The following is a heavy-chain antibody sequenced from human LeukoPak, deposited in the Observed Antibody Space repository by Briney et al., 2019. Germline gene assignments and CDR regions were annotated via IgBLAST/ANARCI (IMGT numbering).Heavy chain of an antibody. V-gene: IGHV4-59*12. Sequence: SETLSLTCTVSGASMRNYYWSWIRQPPGKGLEWIGCVSYSGSTNYNPSLKSRVTISIDASKNQFSLKLDSVNAADTGVYYCARENSGWLYFDCWGQGTLVAASS. CDR1: GASMRNYY. J-gene: IGHJ4*02. D-gene: IGHD6-19*01. CDR3: ARENSGWLYFDC. CDR2: VSYSGST.